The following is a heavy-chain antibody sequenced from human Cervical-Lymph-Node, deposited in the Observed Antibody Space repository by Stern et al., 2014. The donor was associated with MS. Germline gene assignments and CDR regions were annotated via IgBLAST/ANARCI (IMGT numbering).Heavy chain of an antibody. CDR2: INPSGGST. V-gene: IGHV1-46*01. Sequence: VQLVESGAEVKKPGASVKVSCKASGYTFTSYYMHWVRQAPGQGLEWMGIINPSGGSTSYAQKFQGRVTMTRDTSTSTVYMELSSLRSEDTAVYYCASSPVGTSNYYGSGSYGDYWGQGTLVTVSS. CDR3: ASSPVGTSNYYGSGSYGDY. D-gene: IGHD3-10*01. CDR1: GYTFTSYY. J-gene: IGHJ4*02.